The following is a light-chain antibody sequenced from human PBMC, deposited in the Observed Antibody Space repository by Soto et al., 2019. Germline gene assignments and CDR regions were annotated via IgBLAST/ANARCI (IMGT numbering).Light chain of an antibody. CDR2: GNS. CDR3: QSYDGSLSGSPYV. J-gene: IGLJ1*01. Sequence: QSVLTQPPSVSGAPGQRVTISCTGSSSNIGAGYDVHWYQQLPGTAPKLLIYGNSNRPSGVPDRFSGSKSGTSASLAITGLQAEDEADYYCQSYDGSLSGSPYVFGTGTKVPVL. V-gene: IGLV1-40*01. CDR1: SSNIGAGYD.